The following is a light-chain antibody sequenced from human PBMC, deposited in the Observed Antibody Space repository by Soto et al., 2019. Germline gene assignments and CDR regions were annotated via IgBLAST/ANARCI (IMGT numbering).Light chain of an antibody. CDR3: QQRSNWPSYT. V-gene: IGKV3-11*01. Sequence: IVLTQSPATLSLSPGERATLSCRATQSVRSFLAWYQQKPGQAPRLLIYGASDRATGIPARFSGSGSGTDFTLTISSLEPEDFAVYYCQQRSNWPSYTFGQGTKLEIK. J-gene: IGKJ2*01. CDR1: QSVRSF. CDR2: GAS.